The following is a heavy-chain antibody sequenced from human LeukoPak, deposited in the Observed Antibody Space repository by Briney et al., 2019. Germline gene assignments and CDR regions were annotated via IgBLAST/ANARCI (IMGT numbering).Heavy chain of an antibody. D-gene: IGHD4-4*01. CDR3: ARIAVTTGLDYFDF. CDR1: GGSISSGGYY. CDR2: IFYSGIT. V-gene: IGHV4-39*01. J-gene: IGHJ4*02. Sequence: PSQTLSLTCTVSGGSISSGGYYWSWIRQPPGKGLEWIGSIFYSGITYYNPSLKSRVTISVDTSKNQFSLKLSSVTAADTAVYFCARIAVTTGLDYFDFWGQGTLVTVSS.